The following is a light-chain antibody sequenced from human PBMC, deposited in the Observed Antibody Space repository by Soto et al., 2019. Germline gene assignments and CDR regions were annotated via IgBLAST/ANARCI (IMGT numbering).Light chain of an antibody. V-gene: IGKV1-5*03. Sequence: DIQMTQSPSTLSASVGDGVTITCRASQSISSWLAWYQQKPGQAPKLLIYKASDLQSGISSRFSGSGSGTEFTLTISSLQHDDYATYYCQQYKVYPYIFGQGTKLE. CDR1: QSISSW. J-gene: IGKJ2*01. CDR2: KAS. CDR3: QQYKVYPYI.